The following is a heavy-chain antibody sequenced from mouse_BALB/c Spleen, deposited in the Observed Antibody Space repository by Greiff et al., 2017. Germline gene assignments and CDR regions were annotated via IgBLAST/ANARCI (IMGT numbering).Heavy chain of an antibody. D-gene: IGHD2-4*01. Sequence: EVQLQQSGTVLARPGASVKMSCKASGYTFTSYWMHWVKQRPGQGLEWIGAIYPGNSDTSYNQKFKGKAKLTAVTSTSTAYMELSSLTNEDSAVYYCTTMITTGGFAYWGQGTLVTVSA. CDR3: TTMITTGGFAY. J-gene: IGHJ3*01. CDR2: IYPGNSDT. V-gene: IGHV1-5*01. CDR1: GYTFTSYW.